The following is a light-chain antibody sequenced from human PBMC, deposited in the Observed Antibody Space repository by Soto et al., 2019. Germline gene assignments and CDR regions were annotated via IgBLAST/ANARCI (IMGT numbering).Light chain of an antibody. CDR1: SSDVGGYNY. Sequence: QSALTQPASVSGSPGQSITISCTGTSSDVGGYNYVSWYQQHPGKAPKLMIYEVSNRPSGVSNRFSDSKSGNTASLTISGLQADDEADYYCSSDTSSNTPLVLGGGTQLTVL. V-gene: IGLV2-14*01. CDR2: EVS. CDR3: SSDTSSNTPLV. J-gene: IGLJ2*01.